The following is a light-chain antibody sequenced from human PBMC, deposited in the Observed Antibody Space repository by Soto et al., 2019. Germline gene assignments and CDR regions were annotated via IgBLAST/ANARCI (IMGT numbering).Light chain of an antibody. CDR2: DVS. V-gene: IGLV2-8*01. CDR3: SSYAGSNVV. J-gene: IGLJ2*01. Sequence: QSVLTQPPSASGSPGQSVTISCTGTSSDVGGYNYVSWYQQHPGKAPKVMIYDVSKRPSGVPDRFSGSNSGNTASLTVAGLQAEDEAYYYCSSYAGSNVVFGGGTKLTVL. CDR1: SSDVGGYNY.